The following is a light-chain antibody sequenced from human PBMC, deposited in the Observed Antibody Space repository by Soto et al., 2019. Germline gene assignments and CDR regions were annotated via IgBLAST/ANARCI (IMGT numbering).Light chain of an antibody. Sequence: SYELTQPPSVSVAPGKTASVACGGSNIGSKSVHWYQKKSGQAPVLVIYYDSDRPSGIPERFSGSNSGNTATLTISRVEAGDEADYYCRLWDISRGHVVFGGGTKLTVL. CDR3: RLWDISRGHVV. J-gene: IGLJ3*02. CDR1: NIGSKS. V-gene: IGLV3-21*01. CDR2: YDS.